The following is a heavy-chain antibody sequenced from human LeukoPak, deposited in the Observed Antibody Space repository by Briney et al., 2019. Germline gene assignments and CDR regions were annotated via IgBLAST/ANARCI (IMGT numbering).Heavy chain of an antibody. Sequence: GGSLRLSCAASGFTFTSYAMSWVRQAPGKGLEWVSGISGSGGRTYYADSVKGRFTISRDNSKNTLYLQMNSLRAEDTAVYYCAKSGGYYYDSSGYSSYYYYGMDVWGQGTTVTLSS. D-gene: IGHD3-22*01. J-gene: IGHJ6*02. CDR1: GFTFTSYA. CDR2: ISGSGGRT. CDR3: AKSGGYYYDSSGYSSYYYYGMDV. V-gene: IGHV3-23*01.